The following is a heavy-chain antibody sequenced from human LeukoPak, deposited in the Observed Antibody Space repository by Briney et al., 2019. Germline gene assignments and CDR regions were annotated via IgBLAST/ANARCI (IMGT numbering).Heavy chain of an antibody. Sequence: AGGSLRLSCTASGFTFSLTYMAWVRQAPGRGLEGVSVIYGGGDAYYADSVKGRFIIARDNSKKTLSLQMNNLRVDDAAVYFCAGVQVQWFDPWGPGTLVTVSS. CDR2: IYGGGDA. V-gene: IGHV3-66*01. CDR3: AGVQVQWFDP. J-gene: IGHJ5*02. CDR1: GFTFSLTY.